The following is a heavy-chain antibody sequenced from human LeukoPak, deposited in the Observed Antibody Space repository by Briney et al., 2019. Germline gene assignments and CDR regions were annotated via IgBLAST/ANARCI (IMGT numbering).Heavy chain of an antibody. CDR3: AREPDIAARRVWFDP. Sequence: PSETLSLTCAVYDGSFSGYYWSWIRQPPGKGLEWIGEINHSGSTNYNPSLKSRVTISVDTSKNQFSLKLSSVTAADTAVYYCAREPDIAARRVWFDPWGQGTLVTVSS. CDR2: INHSGST. CDR1: DGSFSGYY. D-gene: IGHD6-6*01. J-gene: IGHJ5*02. V-gene: IGHV4-34*01.